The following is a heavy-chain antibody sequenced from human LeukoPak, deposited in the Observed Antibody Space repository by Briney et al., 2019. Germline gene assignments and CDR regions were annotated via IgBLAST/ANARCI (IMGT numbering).Heavy chain of an antibody. CDR2: IRSKANSYAT. CDR1: RFTFSGSA. D-gene: IGHD4-11*01. V-gene: IGHV3-73*01. J-gene: IGHJ4*02. Sequence: GGSLRLSCAASRFTFSGSAMHRVRQASGKGLEWVGRIRSKANSYATAYAASVKGRFTISRDDSKNTAYLQMNSLKTEDTAVYYCTRPLTGSFDYWGQGTLVTVSS. CDR3: TRPLTGSFDY.